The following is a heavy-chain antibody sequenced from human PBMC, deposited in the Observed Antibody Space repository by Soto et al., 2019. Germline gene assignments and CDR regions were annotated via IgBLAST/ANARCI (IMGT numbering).Heavy chain of an antibody. CDR3: ASGHGAYEVGD. CDR1: GGSISSGGTGSY. CDR2: IYYTGNT. D-gene: IGHD5-12*01. V-gene: IGHV4-31*03. J-gene: IGHJ4*02. Sequence: QVQLQESGPGLVKPSQTLSLTCTVSGGSISSGGTGSYWTWIRQLPGKGLEWIGYIYYTGNTYYSPALKSRPTISIDTAKNQFSLKLTSGTAADTTVYFCASGHGAYEVGDWGQGTLVTVSS.